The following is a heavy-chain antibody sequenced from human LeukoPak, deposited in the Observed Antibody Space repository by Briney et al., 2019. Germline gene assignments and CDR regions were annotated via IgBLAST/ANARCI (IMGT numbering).Heavy chain of an antibody. J-gene: IGHJ3*02. CDR1: GFTFSSYG. CDR3: ARDDPLWQQLAYDAFDI. Sequence: GGSLRLSCAASGFTFSSYGMHWVRQAPGKGLEWVAFIRYDGSNKYYADSVKGRFTISRDNSKNTLYLQMNSLRAEDTAVYYCARDDPLWQQLAYDAFDIWGQGTMVTVSS. CDR2: IRYDGSNK. D-gene: IGHD6-13*01. V-gene: IGHV3-30*02.